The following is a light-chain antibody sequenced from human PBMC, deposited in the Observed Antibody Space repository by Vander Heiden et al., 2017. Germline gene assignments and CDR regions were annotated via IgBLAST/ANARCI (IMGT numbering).Light chain of an antibody. CDR1: SSDVGSYNY. J-gene: IGLJ1*01. V-gene: IGLV2-11*01. Sequence: QSALTQPRSVSGSPGQSVTISCTGTSSDVGSYNYVAWYQQHPGKAPKLMIYDVSKRPSGVADRFSGSKSGNTASLTISGLQAEEEADYYCCSYAGSYTYVFGTGTKV. CDR2: DVS. CDR3: CSYAGSYTYV.